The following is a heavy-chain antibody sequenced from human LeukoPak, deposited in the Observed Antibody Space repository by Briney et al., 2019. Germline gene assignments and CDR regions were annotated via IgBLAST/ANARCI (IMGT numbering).Heavy chain of an antibody. J-gene: IGHJ4*02. V-gene: IGHV3-23*01. CDR1: GFTFSSYA. Sequence: GGSLRLSCAASGFTFSSYAMSCVRQAPGKGLEWVSAISGSGGSTYYADSVKGRFTISRDNSKNTLYLQMNSLRAEDTAVYYCAKSLKSRAAAGEFDYWGQGTLVTVSS. D-gene: IGHD6-13*01. CDR2: ISGSGGST. CDR3: AKSLKSRAAAGEFDY.